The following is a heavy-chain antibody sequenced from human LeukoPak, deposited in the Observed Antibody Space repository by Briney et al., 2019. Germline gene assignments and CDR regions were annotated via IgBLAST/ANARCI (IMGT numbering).Heavy chain of an antibody. V-gene: IGHV3-33*01. CDR2: IWYDGSKK. D-gene: IGHD2-2*01. J-gene: IGHJ4*02. CDR1: GFSISSYG. CDR3: ARDACSTTYCYGY. Sequence: PGRSLRLSCAASGFSISSYGMHWVRQSPGKGLEWVAVIWYDGSKKYHADSVKGRFTISRDISKSTLYLEMSSLRAEDTAVYYCARDACSTTYCYGYWGQGTLVTVSS.